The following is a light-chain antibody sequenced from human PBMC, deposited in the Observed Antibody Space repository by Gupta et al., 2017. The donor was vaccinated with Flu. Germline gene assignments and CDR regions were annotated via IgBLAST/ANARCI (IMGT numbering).Light chain of an antibody. Sequence: IVLTPPPGTLSLFPGERATLSCRASQTLTSDFLGWYQQEPSQAPRCLVYGSSNRAAGIPDRFSGSGSETDFTLTISRLETNDVAVYFCQQYGGSPRTLGQGTTVEI. CDR2: GSS. J-gene: IGKJ1*01. CDR1: QTLTSDF. V-gene: IGKV3-20*01. CDR3: QQYGGSPRT.